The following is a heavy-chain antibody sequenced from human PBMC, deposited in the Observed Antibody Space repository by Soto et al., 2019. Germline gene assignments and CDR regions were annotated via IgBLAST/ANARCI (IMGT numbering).Heavy chain of an antibody. J-gene: IGHJ6*02. D-gene: IGHD6-6*01. CDR2: ISSRSYTI. CDR3: ARGGSSSDNGMDV. V-gene: IGHV3-48*02. Sequence: EVQLVESGGGLVQPGGSLRLSCAASGFTFSTYSMNWVRQAPGKGLEWVSYISSRSYTIYYVDSVKGRFTISRDNAKNSLYLQMNSLGDDETAVYYCARGGSSSDNGMDVWGQGTTVTVSS. CDR1: GFTFSTYS.